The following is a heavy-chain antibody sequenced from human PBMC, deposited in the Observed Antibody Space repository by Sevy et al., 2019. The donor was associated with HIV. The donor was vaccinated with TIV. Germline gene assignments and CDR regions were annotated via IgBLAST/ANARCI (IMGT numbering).Heavy chain of an antibody. CDR1: GFTFSTYN. CDR3: ARGPPDGSYDYFDS. V-gene: IGHV3-21*06. CDR2: ISGLSNYI. D-gene: IGHD3-10*01. Sequence: GGSLRLSCAASGFTFSTYNMNWVRQAPGKGLEWVSSISGLSNYIYYADSMKGRFTISRDNAKNTLNLKMNSLRAGDTAVYFCARGPPDGSYDYFDSWGQGILVTVSS. J-gene: IGHJ4*02.